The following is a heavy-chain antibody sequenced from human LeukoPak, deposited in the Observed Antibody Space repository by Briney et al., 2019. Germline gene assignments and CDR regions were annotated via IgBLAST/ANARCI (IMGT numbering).Heavy chain of an antibody. J-gene: IGHJ4*02. CDR1: GYTFTSYD. Sequence: ASVKVSCKASGYTFTSYDINWVRQATGQGLEWMGWMKPNSGNTGYAQKFQGRVTMTRNTSISTAYMELSSLRSEDTAVYYCARGDKWLRTWRYWGQGTLVTVSS. V-gene: IGHV1-8*01. CDR3: ARGDKWLRTWRY. D-gene: IGHD5-12*01. CDR2: MKPNSGNT.